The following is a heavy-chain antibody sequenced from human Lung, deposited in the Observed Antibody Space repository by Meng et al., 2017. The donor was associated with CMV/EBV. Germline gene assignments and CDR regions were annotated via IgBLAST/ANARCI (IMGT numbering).Heavy chain of an antibody. D-gene: IGHD4-11*01. CDR1: GFTFSSHS. J-gene: IGHJ4*02. V-gene: IGHV3-21*01. Sequence: GESXKISCAGSGFTFSSHSMNWVRQAPGKGLEWVSSISTSSSYIYYADSVKGRFTVSRDNARKSLYLEMNSLRAEDTAVYYCAREKSNYGDHYFDFWGQGALVPVSS. CDR3: AREKSNYGDHYFDF. CDR2: ISTSSSYI.